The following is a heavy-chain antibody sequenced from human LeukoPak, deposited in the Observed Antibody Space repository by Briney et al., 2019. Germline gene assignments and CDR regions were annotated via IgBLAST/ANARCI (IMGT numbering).Heavy chain of an antibody. CDR3: ARFIVVVPAAIGWFDP. D-gene: IGHD2-2*01. Sequence: SETLSLTCTVSGGSISSYYWSWIRQPAGKGLEWIGRIYTSGSTNYNPSLKSRVTISVDKSKNQFSLKLSSVTAADTAVYYCARFIVVVPAAIGWFDPWGQGTLVTVSS. J-gene: IGHJ5*02. CDR1: GGSISSYY. CDR2: IYTSGST. V-gene: IGHV4-4*07.